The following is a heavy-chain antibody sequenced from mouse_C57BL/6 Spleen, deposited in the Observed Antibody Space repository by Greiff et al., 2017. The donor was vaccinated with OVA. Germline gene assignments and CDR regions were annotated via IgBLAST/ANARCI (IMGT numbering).Heavy chain of an antibody. Sequence: VQLQQPGAELVRPGPSVKLSCKASGYTFTSYWMHWVKQRPGQGLEWIGVIDPSDSYTNYNQKFKGKATLTVDTSSSTAYMQLSSLTSEDSAVYYCARRNWVYYFDYWGQGTTLTVSS. CDR2: IDPSDSYT. CDR1: GYTFTSYW. D-gene: IGHD4-1*01. CDR3: ARRNWVYYFDY. V-gene: IGHV1-59*01. J-gene: IGHJ2*01.